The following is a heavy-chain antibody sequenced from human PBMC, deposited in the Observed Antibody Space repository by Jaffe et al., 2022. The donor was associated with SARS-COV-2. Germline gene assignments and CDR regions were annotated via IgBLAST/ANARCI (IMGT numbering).Heavy chain of an antibody. V-gene: IGHV3-30-3*01. Sequence: QVQLVESGGGVVQPGRSLRLSCAASGFTFSSYAMHWVRQAPGKGLEWVAVISYDGSNKYYADSVKGRFTISRDNSKNTLYLQMNSLRAEDTAVYYCARSGPSSSREYYFDYWGQGTLVTVSS. D-gene: IGHD6-13*01. CDR3: ARSGPSSSREYYFDY. CDR1: GFTFSSYA. CDR2: ISYDGSNK. J-gene: IGHJ4*02.